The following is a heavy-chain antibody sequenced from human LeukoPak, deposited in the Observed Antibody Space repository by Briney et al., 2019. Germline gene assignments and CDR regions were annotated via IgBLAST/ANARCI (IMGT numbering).Heavy chain of an antibody. CDR1: GFTFSSYG. V-gene: IGHV3-21*01. CDR3: ASQVYNWNDSDY. D-gene: IGHD1-1*01. Sequence: GGSLRLSCAASGFTFSSYGMSWVRQAPGKGLEWVSSISSSSSYIYYADSVKGRFTISRDNAKNSLYLQMNSLRAEDTAVYYCASQVYNWNDSDYWGQGTLVTVSS. J-gene: IGHJ4*02. CDR2: ISSSSSYI.